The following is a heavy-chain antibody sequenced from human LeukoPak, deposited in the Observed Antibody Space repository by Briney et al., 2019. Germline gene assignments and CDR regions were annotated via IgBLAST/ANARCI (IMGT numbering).Heavy chain of an antibody. CDR2: ISGSGGST. D-gene: IGHD3-9*01. CDR1: GFTFSSYA. Sequence: GGSLRLSCAASGFTFSSYAMSWVRQAPGKGLEWVSAISGSGGSTYYADSVKGRFTISRDNSKNTLYLQMNSLRAEDTAVYYCAKARYFDGSSSRYYFDYWGQGTLVPVSS. J-gene: IGHJ4*02. V-gene: IGHV3-23*01. CDR3: AKARYFDGSSSRYYFDY.